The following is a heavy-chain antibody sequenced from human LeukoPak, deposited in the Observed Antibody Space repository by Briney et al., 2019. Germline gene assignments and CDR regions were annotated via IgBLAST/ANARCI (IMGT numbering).Heavy chain of an antibody. CDR2: INHSGST. Sequence: SETLSLTCAVYGGSFSGYYWSWIRQPPGKGLEWIGEINHSGSTNYNPSLKSRVTISVDTSKNQFSLKLSSVTAADTAVYYRARGEWLRFFDYWGQGTLVTVSS. CDR1: GGSFSGYY. CDR3: ARGEWLRFFDY. V-gene: IGHV4-34*01. J-gene: IGHJ4*02. D-gene: IGHD5-12*01.